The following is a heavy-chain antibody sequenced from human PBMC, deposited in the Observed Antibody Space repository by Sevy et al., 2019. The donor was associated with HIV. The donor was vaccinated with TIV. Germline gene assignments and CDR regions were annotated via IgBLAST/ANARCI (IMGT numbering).Heavy chain of an antibody. V-gene: IGHV3-48*01. CDR3: AGDWWDTYGYHWLDP. J-gene: IGHJ5*02. Sequence: GGSLRLSCAASGFTFSSYSMVWVRQAPGKGLEWISYISAGSIMIDYADSVKGRFTISRDNVKKSVYLEMNSLRVEDIGVYYWAGDWWDTYGYHWLDPWGPGTLVTVSS. CDR1: GFTFSSYS. CDR2: ISAGSIMI. D-gene: IGHD5-18*01.